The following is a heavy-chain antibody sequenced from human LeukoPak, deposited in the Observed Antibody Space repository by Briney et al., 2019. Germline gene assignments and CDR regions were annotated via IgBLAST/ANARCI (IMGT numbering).Heavy chain of an antibody. CDR3: AKTGSGSYYGSIDY. CDR1: GFTFSSYS. J-gene: IGHJ4*02. V-gene: IGHV3-21*04. Sequence: GGSLRLSCAASGFTFSSYSMNWVRQAPGKGLEWVSSTSGSSSYIYYADSVKGRFTISRHNAKNSLYLQMNSLRAGDTAVYYCAKTGSGSYYGSIDYWGQGTLVTVSS. CDR2: TSGSSSYI. D-gene: IGHD1-26*01.